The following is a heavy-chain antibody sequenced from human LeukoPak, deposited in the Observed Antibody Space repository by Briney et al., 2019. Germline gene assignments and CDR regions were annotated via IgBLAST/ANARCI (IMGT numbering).Heavy chain of an antibody. CDR3: AREIVVGLVDCSSTSCLNWFDP. D-gene: IGHD2-2*01. V-gene: IGHV4-39*07. Sequence: PSETLSLTCTVSGGSISSSSYYWGWIRQPPGKGLEWIGSIYYSGSTYYNPSLKSRVTISVDTSKNQFSLKLSSVTAADTAVYYCAREIVVGLVDCSSTSCLNWFDPWGQGTLVTVSS. CDR2: IYYSGST. CDR1: GGSISSSSYY. J-gene: IGHJ5*02.